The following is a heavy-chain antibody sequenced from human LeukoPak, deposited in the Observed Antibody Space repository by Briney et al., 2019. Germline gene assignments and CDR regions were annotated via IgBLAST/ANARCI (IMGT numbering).Heavy chain of an antibody. CDR1: GYTFTSYY. Sequence: GASVKVSCKASGYTFTSYYMHWVRQAPGQGLGWMGIINPSGGSTSYAQKFQGRVTMTRDTSTSTVYMELSSLRSEDTAVYYCASEPRYCSSTSCYFGWFDPWGQGTLVTVSS. CDR3: ASEPRYCSSTSCYFGWFDP. D-gene: IGHD2-2*01. J-gene: IGHJ5*02. V-gene: IGHV1-46*01. CDR2: INPSGGST.